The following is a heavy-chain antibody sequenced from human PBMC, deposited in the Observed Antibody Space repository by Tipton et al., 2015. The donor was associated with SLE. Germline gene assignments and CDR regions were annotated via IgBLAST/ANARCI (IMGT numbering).Heavy chain of an antibody. CDR1: GFSITTAYY. CDR2: FFHNGNT. CDR3: ARTRQQLDGDYYYYMDV. Sequence: TLSLTCAVSGFSITTAYYWGWIRQPPGKGLEWIGSFFHNGNTYYNPSLRGRATISVDMSKNQFSLNLRSVTAADTAVYFCARTRQQLDGDYYYYMDVWGKGTTVIVSS. D-gene: IGHD6-13*01. J-gene: IGHJ6*03. V-gene: IGHV4-38-2*01.